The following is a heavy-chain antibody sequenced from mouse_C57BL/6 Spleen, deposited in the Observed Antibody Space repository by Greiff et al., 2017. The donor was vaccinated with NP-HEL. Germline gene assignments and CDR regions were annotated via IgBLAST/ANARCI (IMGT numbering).Heavy chain of an antibody. D-gene: IGHD2-1*01. CDR3: ARGGGNSDY. Sequence: QVQLQQPGAELVKPGASVKLSCKASGYTFTSYWMQWVKQRPGQGLEWIGEIDPSDSYTNYNQKFKGKATLTVDTSSSTAYMQLSSLTSEDSAVYYCARGGGNSDYWGQGTTLTVSS. J-gene: IGHJ2*01. CDR2: IDPSDSYT. CDR1: GYTFTSYW. V-gene: IGHV1-50*01.